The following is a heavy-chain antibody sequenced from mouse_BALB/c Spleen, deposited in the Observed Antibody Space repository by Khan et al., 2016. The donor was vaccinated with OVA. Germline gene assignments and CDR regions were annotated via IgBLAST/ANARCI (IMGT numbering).Heavy chain of an antibody. Sequence: EVKLQESGTVLARPGASVKMSCKASGYTFTSYWMHWVKQRPGQGLEWIGDIYPGNTDTNYNQNFKGKAKLTAVTSTSTAYMELSSLTNEDSAVYYCTRRNWDVAWFGYWGQGTLVTVSA. D-gene: IGHD4-1*01. CDR2: IYPGNTDT. CDR3: TRRNWDVAWFGY. CDR1: GYTFTSYW. V-gene: IGHV1-5*01. J-gene: IGHJ3*01.